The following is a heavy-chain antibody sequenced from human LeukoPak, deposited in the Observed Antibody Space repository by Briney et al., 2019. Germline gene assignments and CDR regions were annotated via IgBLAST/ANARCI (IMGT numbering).Heavy chain of an antibody. Sequence: RTSETLSLTCAVSGYSISSGYYWGWIRQPPGKGLEWIGSIYHSGSTYYNPSLKGRVTISVDTSKNQFSLKLSSVTAADTAVYYCASDGGSTAYFDYWGQGTLVTVSS. CDR3: ASDGGSTAYFDY. CDR1: GYSISSGYY. V-gene: IGHV4-38-2*01. J-gene: IGHJ4*02. D-gene: IGHD4-17*01. CDR2: IYHSGST.